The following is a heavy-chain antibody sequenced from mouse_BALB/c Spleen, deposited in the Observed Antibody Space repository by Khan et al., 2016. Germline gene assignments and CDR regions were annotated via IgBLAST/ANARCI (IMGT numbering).Heavy chain of an antibody. Sequence: QIQLVQSGPELKKPGETVKISCNASGYTFTNYGMNWVKQAPGKGLKWMGWINTSTGEAAYSDDFKGRFAFSLETSASTAYLQINNLKNEDMATYFCARDHGSSYGWFSYWGQGTLVTVSA. V-gene: IGHV9-1*02. CDR1: GYTFTNYG. J-gene: IGHJ3*01. D-gene: IGHD1-1*01. CDR2: INTSTGEA. CDR3: ARDHGSSYGWFSY.